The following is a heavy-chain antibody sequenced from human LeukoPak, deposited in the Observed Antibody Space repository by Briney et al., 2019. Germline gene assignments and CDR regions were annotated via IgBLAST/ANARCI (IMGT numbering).Heavy chain of an antibody. D-gene: IGHD2-2*02. CDR1: GFTFSSYA. V-gene: IGHV3-23*01. J-gene: IGHJ3*02. Sequence: PGGSLRLSCAASGFTFSSYAMSWVRQAPGKGLEWISVISGSGGSTYYADSVKGRFTISGDNSKNTLYLQMNSLRAEDTAVYYCAKGKFNIVVVPAAILAFDIWGQGTMVTVSS. CDR2: ISGSGGST. CDR3: AKGKFNIVVVPAAILAFDI.